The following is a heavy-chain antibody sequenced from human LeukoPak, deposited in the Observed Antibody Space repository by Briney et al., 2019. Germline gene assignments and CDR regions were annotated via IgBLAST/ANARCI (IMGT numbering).Heavy chain of an antibody. J-gene: IGHJ4*02. D-gene: IGHD6-19*01. CDR3: ARVQGSYSSGWFDY. CDR2: IYYTGST. V-gene: IGHV4-39*07. Sequence: SQTLSLTCSVSGGSIGSSDYSWGWLRQPPGKGQEWIGTIYYTGSTYYDPSLKSRVTISLDTSKNQFSLKLSSVTAADTAVYYCARVQGSYSSGWFDYWGQGTLVTVSS. CDR1: GGSIGSSDYS.